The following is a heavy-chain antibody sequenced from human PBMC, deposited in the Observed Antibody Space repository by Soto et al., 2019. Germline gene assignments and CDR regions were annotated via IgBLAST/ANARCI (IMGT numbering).Heavy chain of an antibody. CDR1: GLTFRKYG. CDR2: ILNDGSNK. D-gene: IGHD7-27*01. J-gene: IGHJ4*02. CDR3: AKDGINWGFDY. Sequence: QVPLVESGGGVVQPGTSLRLSCAVSGLTFRKYGMHWVRQAPGKGLEWVALILNDGSNKYYADSVKGRFIISRDNSKNTLSLQMNNLRVEDTAVYYCAKDGINWGFDYWGQGTLVTVSS. V-gene: IGHV3-33*06.